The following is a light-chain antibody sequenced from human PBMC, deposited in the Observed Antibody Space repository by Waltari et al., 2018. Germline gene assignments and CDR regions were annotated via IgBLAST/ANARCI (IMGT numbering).Light chain of an antibody. J-gene: IGKJ5*01. V-gene: IGKV1-12*01. CDR1: EDISIW. CDR3: QHTYPFPIT. Sequence: DIQMTQSPSSVSASVGDRVTMTCRASEDISIWLAWFQQKPGMAPKFLIYAESILESGVPSRFSGNGSGTDFALSISGLQPEDFATYFCQHTYPFPITFGQGTRLDIK. CDR2: AES.